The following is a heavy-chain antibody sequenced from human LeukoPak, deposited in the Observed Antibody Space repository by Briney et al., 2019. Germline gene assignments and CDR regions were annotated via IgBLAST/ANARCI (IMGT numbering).Heavy chain of an antibody. CDR1: GFTFSSYW. CDR3: ARRAATVAGDWFDP. Sequence: PGGSLRLSCAASGFTFSSYWMTWARQAPGKGLEWVANIKQDGSEKYYVDSVKGRFTISRDNAKNSLYLQMNSLRAEDTAVYYCARRAATVAGDWFDPWGQGTLVTVSS. D-gene: IGHD6-19*01. J-gene: IGHJ5*02. CDR2: IKQDGSEK. V-gene: IGHV3-7*01.